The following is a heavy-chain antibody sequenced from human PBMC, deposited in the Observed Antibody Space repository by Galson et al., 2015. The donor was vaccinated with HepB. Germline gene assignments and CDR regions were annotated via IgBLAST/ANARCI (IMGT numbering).Heavy chain of an antibody. Sequence: SLRLSCAASGFTFSDYYMSWIRQAPGKGLEWVSYISSSSSYTNYADSVKGRFTISRDNAKNSLYLQMNSLRAEDTAVYYCARVRNYMSIVGALDYWGQGTLVTVSS. J-gene: IGHJ4*02. CDR1: GFTFSDYY. V-gene: IGHV3-11*05. CDR2: ISSSSSYT. D-gene: IGHD1-26*01. CDR3: ARVRNYMSIVGALDY.